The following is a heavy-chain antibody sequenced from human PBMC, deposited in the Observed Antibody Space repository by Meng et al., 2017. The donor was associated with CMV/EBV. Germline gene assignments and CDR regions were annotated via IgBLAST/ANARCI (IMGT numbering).Heavy chain of an antibody. CDR1: GYTFTSYD. D-gene: IGHD1-7*01. V-gene: IGHV1-8*03. J-gene: IGHJ6*02. CDR3: ARPLEGLYNWNYDYYYGMDV. Sequence: ASVKVSCKASGYTFTSYDINWVRQATGQGLEWMGWMNPSSGNTGYAQKFQGRVTITRDTSISTAYMGLSSLRSEDKDVYYYARPLEGLYNWNYDYYYGMDVWGQGTTVTVSS. CDR2: MNPSSGNT.